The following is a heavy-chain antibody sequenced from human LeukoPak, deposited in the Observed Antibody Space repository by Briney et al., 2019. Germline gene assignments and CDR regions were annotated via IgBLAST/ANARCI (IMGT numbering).Heavy chain of an antibody. J-gene: IGHJ4*02. Sequence: SETLSLTCAVSGGSVSSGGYSWSWIRQPPGKGLEWIGSIYHSGSTYYNPSLKSRVTVSLDRSKNHFSLNRSSVTAADTAVYYCDKSHYDYVWGSYRPFDYWDQGTLVTVSS. D-gene: IGHD3-16*02. CDR1: GGSVSSGGYS. V-gene: IGHV4-30-2*01. CDR3: DKSHYDYVWGSYRPFDY. CDR2: IYHSGST.